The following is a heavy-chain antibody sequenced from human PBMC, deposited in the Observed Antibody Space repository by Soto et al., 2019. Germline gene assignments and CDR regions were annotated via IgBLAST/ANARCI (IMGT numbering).Heavy chain of an antibody. CDR1: GFTFSSYG. Sequence: GGSLRLSCAASGFTFSSYGMHWVRQAPGKGLEWVAVISYDGSNKYYADSVKGRFTISRDNSKNTLYLQMNSLRAEDTAVYYCAKDLSGSWSRVFSYYYYGMDVWGQGTTVTVSS. CDR2: ISYDGSNK. CDR3: AKDLSGSWSRVFSYYYYGMDV. D-gene: IGHD3-10*01. J-gene: IGHJ6*02. V-gene: IGHV3-30*18.